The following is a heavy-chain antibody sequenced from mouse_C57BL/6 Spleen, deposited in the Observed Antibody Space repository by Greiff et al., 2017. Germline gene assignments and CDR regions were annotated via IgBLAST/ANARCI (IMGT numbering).Heavy chain of an antibody. Sequence: QVQLKQPGAELVRPGSSVKLSCKASGYTFTSYWMHWVKQRPIQGLEWIGNIDPSDSETPYNQKFKDKATLTVDKSSSTAYMQLSSLTSEDSAVYYCARFDGYYVDFDVWGTGTTVTVSS. D-gene: IGHD2-3*01. J-gene: IGHJ1*03. CDR1: GYTFTSYW. CDR3: ARFDGYYVDFDV. CDR2: IDPSDSET. V-gene: IGHV1-52*01.